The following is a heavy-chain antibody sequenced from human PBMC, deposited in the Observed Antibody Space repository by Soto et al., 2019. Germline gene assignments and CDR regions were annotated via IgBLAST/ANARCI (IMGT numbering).Heavy chain of an antibody. J-gene: IGHJ6*03. D-gene: IGHD2-2*01. CDR3: ARSPVPSHIVVVPAALLYYYYYMDV. CDR1: GFTFSSYW. Sequence: PGGSLRLSCAASGFTFSSYWMHWVRQAPGKGLVWVSRINSDGSSTSYADSVKGRFTISRDNAKNTLYLQMNSLRAEDTAVYYCARSPVPSHIVVVPAALLYYYYYMDVWGKGTTVTVSS. V-gene: IGHV3-74*01. CDR2: INSDGSST.